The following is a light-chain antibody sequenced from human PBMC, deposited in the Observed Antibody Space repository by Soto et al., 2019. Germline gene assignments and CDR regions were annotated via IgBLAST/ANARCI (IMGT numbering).Light chain of an antibody. CDR2: ATS. V-gene: IGKV3-20*01. CDR3: QQYDSSPET. Sequence: ETVLTQSPGTLSLSPGERATLSCRASQSVSSSYLAWYKQKPGQAPRLLIYATSSRAPGIPDRFSGSGSGTDFTLTVRSLEPGDFAVDYCQQYDSSPETFGQGTKVDI. J-gene: IGKJ1*01. CDR1: QSVSSSY.